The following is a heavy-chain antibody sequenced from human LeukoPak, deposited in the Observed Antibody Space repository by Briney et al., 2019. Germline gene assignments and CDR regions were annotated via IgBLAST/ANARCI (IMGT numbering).Heavy chain of an antibody. J-gene: IGHJ5*01. Sequence: GGSLRLSCAASGFTFSGYWMHWVRHAPGKGLVWVSRISSDGYSITYADSVKGRFTISRDNAKNTLYLQMNSLIAEDTAVYFCTRAGYSSGFDSWGQGTLVTVSS. CDR1: GFTFSGYW. CDR3: TRAGYSSGFDS. D-gene: IGHD6-19*01. V-gene: IGHV3-74*03. CDR2: ISSDGYSI.